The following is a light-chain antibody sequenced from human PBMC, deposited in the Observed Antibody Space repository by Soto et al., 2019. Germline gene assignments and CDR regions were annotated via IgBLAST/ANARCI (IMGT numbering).Light chain of an antibody. CDR2: DAA. CDR1: PAIASF. Sequence: IQLTQSPSSLSASVGDRVTITCRASPAIASFLAWYQQKPGTAPKLLIYDAATLQSGVPSRFGGSRSGTEYTLTIGSLQPEDFATYYCQQLNGSPWTFGQGTKVEI. V-gene: IGKV1-9*01. J-gene: IGKJ1*01. CDR3: QQLNGSPWT.